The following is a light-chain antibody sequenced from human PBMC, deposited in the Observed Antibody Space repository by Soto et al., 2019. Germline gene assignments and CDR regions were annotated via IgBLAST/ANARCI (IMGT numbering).Light chain of an antibody. V-gene: IGKV3-11*01. CDR1: QSVSTY. J-gene: IGKJ4*01. Sequence: EIVLTQSPATLYLSPGERATLSCRASQSVSTYLAWYQQRPGQAPRLLIYDASTRATGIPARFSGSGSETDCTLTISSLEPEDFAVYYCPQRSNWPSLTFGGGTKVEIK. CDR2: DAS. CDR3: PQRSNWPSLT.